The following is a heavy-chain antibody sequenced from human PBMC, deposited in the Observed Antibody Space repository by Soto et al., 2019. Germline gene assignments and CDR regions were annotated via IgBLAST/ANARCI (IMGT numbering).Heavy chain of an antibody. V-gene: IGHV3-23*01. J-gene: IGHJ4*02. CDR2: ISGSGGST. CDR1: GFTFSSYA. Sequence: GGSLRLSCAASGFTFSSYAMSSVRQAPGKGLEWVSAISGSGGSTYYADSVKGRFTISRDNSKNTLYLQMNSLRAEDTAVYYCAKDIPFYDFWSGYHDYWGQGTLVTVSS. D-gene: IGHD3-3*01. CDR3: AKDIPFYDFWSGYHDY.